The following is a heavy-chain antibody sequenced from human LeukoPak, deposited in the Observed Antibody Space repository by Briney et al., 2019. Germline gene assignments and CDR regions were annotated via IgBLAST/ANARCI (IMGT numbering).Heavy chain of an antibody. CDR3: ARDSSGWYWTWFDP. J-gene: IGHJ5*02. Sequence: GASVKVSCKASGYTFTSYDINWVRQATGQGLEWMGWMNPNSGNTGYAQKFQGRVTMTRNTSISTAYMELSGLRSEDTAVYYCARDSSGWYWTWFDPWGQGTLVTVSS. CDR2: MNPNSGNT. D-gene: IGHD6-19*01. CDR1: GYTFTSYD. V-gene: IGHV1-8*01.